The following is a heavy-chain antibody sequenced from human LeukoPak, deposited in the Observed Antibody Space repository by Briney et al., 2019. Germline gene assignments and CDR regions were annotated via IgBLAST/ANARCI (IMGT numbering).Heavy chain of an antibody. V-gene: IGHV4-4*07. J-gene: IGHJ3*02. CDR2: IYTMVSP. D-gene: IGHD2-2*01. Sequence: PESRSLTCPLAGASITMYYSSWIRQPAGGVLEWIGRIYTMVSPTYNPSLKSRVTLPLNKSKNQFSRNLGSLTAATTPGYYCGREDCSSTSCLRGFYIWGEGTMVTVSS. CDR1: GASITMYY. CDR3: GREDCSSTSCLRGFYI.